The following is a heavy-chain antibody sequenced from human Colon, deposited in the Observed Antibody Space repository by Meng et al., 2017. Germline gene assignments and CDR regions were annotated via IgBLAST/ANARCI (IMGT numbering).Heavy chain of an antibody. CDR1: GASISRGGNSGGYY. CDR3: ARENDSGNSYDH. J-gene: IGHJ4*02. Sequence: QAQVQASRPVLVKPSETLALTCNVSGASISRGGNSGGYYWTWVRQHPGKGLEWVGYIYYTGNTFYNPSLKSRVTILVDESKNEFSLKLTSVTAADTAVYYCARENDSGNSYDHWGRGTLVTVSS. CDR2: IYYTGNT. V-gene: IGHV4-31*03. D-gene: IGHD3-10*01.